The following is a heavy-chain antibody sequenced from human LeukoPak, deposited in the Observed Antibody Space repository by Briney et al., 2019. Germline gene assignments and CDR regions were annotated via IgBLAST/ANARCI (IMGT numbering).Heavy chain of an antibody. J-gene: IGHJ4*02. V-gene: IGHV3-23*01. CDR1: GFTFRNYA. CDR3: AKDDIIKNW. D-gene: IGHD2/OR15-2a*01. Sequence: GGSLRLSCAASGFTFRNYAMSWVRQAPGKGLECISYVTDSGTNTDYVDSVKGRFTISRDNSKNTLYLQMNSLTAEDTAVYYCAKDDIIKNWWGQGTLVTVSS. CDR2: VTDSGTNT.